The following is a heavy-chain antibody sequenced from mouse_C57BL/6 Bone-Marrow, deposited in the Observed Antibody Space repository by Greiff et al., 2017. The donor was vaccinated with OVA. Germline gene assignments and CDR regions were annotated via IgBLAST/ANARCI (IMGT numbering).Heavy chain of an antibody. D-gene: IGHD1-1*01. CDR2: IDPSDSYT. J-gene: IGHJ2*01. V-gene: IGHV1-59*01. CDR1: GYTFTSYW. CDR3: ARGAVATWRFDY. Sequence: QVQLQQPGAELVRPGTSVKLSCKASGYTFTSYWMHWVKQRPGQGLEWIGVIDPSDSYTNYNQKFKGKATLTVDTSSSTAYMQLSSLTSEDSAVYYCARGAVATWRFDYWGQGTTLTVSS.